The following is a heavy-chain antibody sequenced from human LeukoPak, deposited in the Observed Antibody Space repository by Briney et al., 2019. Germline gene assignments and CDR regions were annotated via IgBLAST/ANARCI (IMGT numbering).Heavy chain of an antibody. CDR3: AKCIVVIPVVRGGGYYGMDV. Sequence: GGSLRLSCAASGFTFNIYSMHWVRQAPGKGLEWVAVISPDGSSENYADSVRGRFTISRDNAKKTLYLQLNSLRPEDTAVYYCAKCIVVIPVVRGGGYYGMDVWGQGTTVTVSS. CDR2: ISPDGSSE. V-gene: IGHV3-30*04. D-gene: IGHD2-2*01. CDR1: GFTFNIYS. J-gene: IGHJ6*02.